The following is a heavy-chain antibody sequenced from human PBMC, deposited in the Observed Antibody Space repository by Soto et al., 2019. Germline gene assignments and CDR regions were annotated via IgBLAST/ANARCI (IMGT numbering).Heavy chain of an antibody. CDR2: IDPSDSYT. J-gene: IGHJ4*02. V-gene: IGHV5-10-1*03. Sequence: EVQLVQSGAEVKKPGESLRISCKGSGYSFTSYWISWVRQMPGKGLEWMGRIDPSDSYTNYSPSFQGHVTISADKSISTAYLQWSSLKASDTAMYYCARHPLYSSTPQLLPGIFDYWGQGTLVTVSS. CDR3: ARHPLYSSTPQLLPGIFDY. CDR1: GYSFTSYW. D-gene: IGHD2-2*01.